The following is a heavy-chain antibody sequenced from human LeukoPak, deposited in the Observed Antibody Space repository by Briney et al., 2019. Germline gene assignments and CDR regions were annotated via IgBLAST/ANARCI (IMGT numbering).Heavy chain of an antibody. D-gene: IGHD3-10*01. J-gene: IGHJ4*02. Sequence: PGGSLRLSCAASGFTFSSYAMSRVRQAPGKGLEWVSAISGSGGSTYYADSVKGRFTISRDNSKNTLYLQMNSLRAEDTAVYYCAKDYYGSGSYCFSYWGQGTLVTVSS. CDR3: AKDYYGSGSYCFSY. V-gene: IGHV3-23*01. CDR2: ISGSGGST. CDR1: GFTFSSYA.